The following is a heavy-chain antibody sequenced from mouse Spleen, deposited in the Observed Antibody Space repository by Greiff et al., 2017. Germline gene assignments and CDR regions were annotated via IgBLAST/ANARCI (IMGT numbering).Heavy chain of an antibody. V-gene: IGHV1-39*01. Sequence: EVQLQQSGPELVKPGASVKISCKASGYSFTDYNMNWVKQNNGKSLEWIGVINPNYGTTTYNQKFKGKATLTVDQSSSTAYMQLNSLTSEDSAVYYCARERYGSSYGAMDYWGQGTSVTVSS. CDR1: GYSFTDYN. J-gene: IGHJ4*01. CDR3: ARERYGSSYGAMDY. D-gene: IGHD1-1*01. CDR2: INPNYGTT.